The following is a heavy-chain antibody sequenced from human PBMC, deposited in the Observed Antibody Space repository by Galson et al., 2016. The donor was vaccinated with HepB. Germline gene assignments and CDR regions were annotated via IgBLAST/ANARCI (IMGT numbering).Heavy chain of an antibody. CDR1: GFTFSNYI. V-gene: IGHV3-30*04. CDR3: ARDAYSSSSGPPFDS. Sequence: SLRLSCAASGFTFSNYIMIWVRQAPGKGLEWAAFISYDGRNKHYADSVKGRFTISRDNSNSKIYLHMSSLRAEDTAVYYCARDAYSSSSGPPFDSWGQGTLVTVSS. D-gene: IGHD6-6*01. CDR2: ISYDGRNK. J-gene: IGHJ5*01.